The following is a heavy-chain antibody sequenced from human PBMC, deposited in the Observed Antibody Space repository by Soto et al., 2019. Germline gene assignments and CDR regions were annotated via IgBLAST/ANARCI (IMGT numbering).Heavy chain of an antibody. V-gene: IGHV2-5*02. CDR2: IYWDDDK. J-gene: IGHJ5*02. CDR1: GFSLSTSGVG. Sequence: SGPTLVNPTQTLTLTCTFSGFSLSTSGVGVGWIRQPPGKALEWLALIYWDDDKRYSPSLKSRLTITKDTSKNQVVLTMTNMDPVDTATYYCAHSHGYSSSWYANWFDPWGQGTLVTGSS. CDR3: AHSHGYSSSWYANWFDP. D-gene: IGHD6-13*01.